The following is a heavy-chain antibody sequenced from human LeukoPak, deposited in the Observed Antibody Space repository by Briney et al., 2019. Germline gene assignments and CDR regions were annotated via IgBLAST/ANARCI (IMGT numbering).Heavy chain of an antibody. J-gene: IGHJ5*02. V-gene: IGHV3-48*03. D-gene: IGHD2-21*02. CDR3: ARETETRFDP. CDR2: ISSSGSTI. CDR1: GFTFSSYE. Sequence: PGGSLRLSCAASGFTFSSYEMNWVRQAPGKGLEWVSYISSSGSTIYYADFVKGRFTISRDNAKNSLYLQMNSLRAEDTAVYYCARETETRFDPWGQGTLVTVSS.